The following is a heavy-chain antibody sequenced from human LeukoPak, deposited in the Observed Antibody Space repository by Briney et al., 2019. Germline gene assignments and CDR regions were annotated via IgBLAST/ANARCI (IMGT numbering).Heavy chain of an antibody. CDR1: GFTFSSYG. J-gene: IGHJ4*02. Sequence: GGSLRLSCVASGFTFSSYGMSWVRQAPGKGLEWVSSISSSTSNIYYAGSVKGRFTISRDNAKNSLYLQMNSLRAEDTAVYYCARNDFDFDYWGQGTLVTVSS. D-gene: IGHD2-21*02. CDR3: ARNDFDFDY. CDR2: ISSSTSNI. V-gene: IGHV3-21*01.